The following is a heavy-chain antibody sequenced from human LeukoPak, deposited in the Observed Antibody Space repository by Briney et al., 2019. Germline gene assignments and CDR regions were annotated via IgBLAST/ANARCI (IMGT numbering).Heavy chain of an antibody. CDR1: GFTFSSYG. J-gene: IGHJ4*02. Sequence: PGGSLRLSCAASGFTFSSYGMHWVRQAPGKGLEWVAVISYDGSNKYYADSVKGRFTISRDNSKNTLYLQMNSLRAEDTAVYYCAFRAVAGTVDYWGQGTLVTVSS. CDR3: AFRAVAGTVDY. V-gene: IGHV3-30*03. CDR2: ISYDGSNK. D-gene: IGHD6-19*01.